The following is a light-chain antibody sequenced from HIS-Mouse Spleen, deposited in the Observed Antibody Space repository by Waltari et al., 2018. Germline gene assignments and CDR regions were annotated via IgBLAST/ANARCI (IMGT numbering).Light chain of an antibody. CDR3: CSYAGSYTGV. J-gene: IGLJ1*01. CDR2: DVS. V-gene: IGLV2-11*01. CDR1: SSDVGGYNY. Sequence: QSALTQPRSVSGSPGQSVTISCTGTSSDVGGYNYVSWYQQHPGKPPKRMIYDVSTPPSGVPDRFSGSKSGNTASLTISGLQAEDEADYYCCSYAGSYTGVFGTGTKVTVL.